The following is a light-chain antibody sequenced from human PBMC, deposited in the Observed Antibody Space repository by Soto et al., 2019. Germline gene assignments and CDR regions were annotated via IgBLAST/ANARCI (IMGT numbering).Light chain of an antibody. CDR3: QSYDSSLSAWV. Sequence: QSVLTQPPSVSGAPGQRVTISCSGSSSNIGAPYDVHWYQHLPGTAPKLLLSGNDNRPSGVPDRFSGSRSGTSASLAITGLQAEDAADYYCQSYDSSLSAWVFGGGTQLTVL. J-gene: IGLJ3*02. CDR2: GND. V-gene: IGLV1-40*01. CDR1: SSNIGAPYD.